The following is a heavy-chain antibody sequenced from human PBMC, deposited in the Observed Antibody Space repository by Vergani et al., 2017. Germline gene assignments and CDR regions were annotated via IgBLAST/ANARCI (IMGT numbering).Heavy chain of an antibody. D-gene: IGHD3-3*01. CDR2: IYYSGST. Sequence: QVQLQESGPGLVKPSETLSLTCTVSGGSISSYYWSWIRQPPGKGLEWIGYIYYSGSTNYNPSLKSRVTISVDTSKNQFSLKLSSVTAADTAVYYCARVLRLTTSFSYYYYYMDVWGEGTTVTVSS. CDR3: ARVLRLTTSFSYYYYYMDV. CDR1: GGSISSYY. J-gene: IGHJ6*03. V-gene: IGHV4-59*01.